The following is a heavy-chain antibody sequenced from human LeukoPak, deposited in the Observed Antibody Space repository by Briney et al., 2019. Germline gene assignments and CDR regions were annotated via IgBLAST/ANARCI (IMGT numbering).Heavy chain of an antibody. CDR1: GYSFTSYW. D-gene: IGHD5-12*01. CDR3: ARPESGYSGYDGTYFDY. J-gene: IGHJ4*02. V-gene: IGHV5-51*01. Sequence: NAGESLKISCKGSGYSFTSYWIGWVRQMPGKGLEWMGIIYPGDSDTRYSPSFQGQVTISADKSISTAYLQWSSLKASDTAMYYCARPESGYSGYDGTYFDYWGQGTLVTVSS. CDR2: IYPGDSDT.